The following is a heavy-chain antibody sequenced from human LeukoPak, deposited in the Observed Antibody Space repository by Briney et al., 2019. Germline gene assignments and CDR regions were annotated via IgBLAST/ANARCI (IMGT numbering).Heavy chain of an antibody. CDR1: GYTFTGYY. D-gene: IGHD6-13*01. V-gene: IGHV1-2*02. Sequence: GASVKVSCKASGYTFTGYYMHWVRQAPGQGLEWMGWINPNSGGTNYAQKFQGRVTMTRDTSINTAYMELSRLRSDDTAVYYCARDTPDSSSCGYWGQGTLVTVSS. CDR3: ARDTPDSSSCGY. J-gene: IGHJ4*02. CDR2: INPNSGGT.